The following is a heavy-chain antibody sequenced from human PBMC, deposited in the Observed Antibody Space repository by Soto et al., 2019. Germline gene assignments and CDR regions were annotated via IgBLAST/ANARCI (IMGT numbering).Heavy chain of an antibody. D-gene: IGHD3-22*01. V-gene: IGHV3-23*01. CDR3: VKCDTMIVVVNKGFDY. CDR2: ISGSGGST. Sequence: EVQLLESGGGLVQPGGSLRLSCAASGFTFSSYAMSWVRQAPGKGLEWVSAISGSGGSTYYADSVKGRFTISRDNSKNTLYLQMNSLRAEDTAVYYCVKCDTMIVVVNKGFDYWGQGTLVTVSS. CDR1: GFTFSSYA. J-gene: IGHJ4*02.